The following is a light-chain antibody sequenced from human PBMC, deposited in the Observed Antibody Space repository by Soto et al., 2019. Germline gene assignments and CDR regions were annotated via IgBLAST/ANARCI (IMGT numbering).Light chain of an antibody. J-gene: IGKJ4*01. CDR1: QSVSSY. CDR2: DAS. CDR3: QQRSNWPPLT. Sequence: EIVLTQSPATLSLSPGERATLSCRASQSVSSYLAWYQQKPGQAPRLLIYDASNRATGIPARFSGSGSGTDFTLTISSLEPEAVAVDYGQQRSNWPPLTCGGGTKVEIK. V-gene: IGKV3-11*01.